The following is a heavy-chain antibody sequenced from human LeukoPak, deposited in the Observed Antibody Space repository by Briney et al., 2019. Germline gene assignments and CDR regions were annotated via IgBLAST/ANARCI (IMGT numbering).Heavy chain of an antibody. V-gene: IGHV3-23*01. D-gene: IGHD3-22*01. CDR2: ISGSGGST. CDR3: AKDPVPNSSGYRNWFDP. CDR1: GFTFSSYA. Sequence: GESLRLSCAASGFTFSSYAMSWVRQAPGKGLEWVSAISGSGGSTYYADSVKGRFTISRDNSKNTLYLQMNSLRAEDTAVYYCAKDPVPNSSGYRNWFDPWGQGTLVTVSS. J-gene: IGHJ5*02.